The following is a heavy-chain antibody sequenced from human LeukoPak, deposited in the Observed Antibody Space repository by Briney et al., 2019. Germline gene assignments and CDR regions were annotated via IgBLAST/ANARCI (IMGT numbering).Heavy chain of an antibody. J-gene: IGHJ4*02. Sequence: GGSLRLSCAASGFTFSKYSMPWVRQAPGKGLEWVSAITASGTTTYYADSVKGRFTISRDDSKNTLSLQMDSLSAEDTALYYCAKYISDSGAYYAFDYWGQGTLVTVSS. CDR2: ITASGTTT. CDR1: GFTFSKYS. V-gene: IGHV3-23*01. CDR3: AKYISDSGAYYAFDY. D-gene: IGHD3-10*01.